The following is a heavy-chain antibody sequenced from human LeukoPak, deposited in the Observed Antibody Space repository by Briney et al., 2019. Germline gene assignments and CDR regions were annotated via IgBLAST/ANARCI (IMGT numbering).Heavy chain of an antibody. J-gene: IGHJ3*02. CDR2: SRNRANSHTT. CDR1: GFSLSDQF. CDR3: TRDGGSSGNTAFDI. V-gene: IGHV3-72*01. Sequence: GGSLRLSCVASGFSLSDQFMDWVRQAPGKGLEWIGRSRNRANSHTTEYAASVKGRFTISRDDSGNLMYLQMNSLKIEDTAVYFCTRDGGSSGNTAFDIWGQGTEVTVSS. D-gene: IGHD6-19*01.